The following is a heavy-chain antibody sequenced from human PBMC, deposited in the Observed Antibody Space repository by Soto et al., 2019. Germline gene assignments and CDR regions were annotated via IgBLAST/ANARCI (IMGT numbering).Heavy chain of an antibody. CDR2: IYYSGST. Sequence: SESLSLTCSVSRGSIRNSTFQSATICQPPGKGLEWIGSIYYSGSTYYSPSLKSRVTISVDTSKNQFSLKLSSVTAADTAVYYCARRERAAGTDWWFDPWGQGTLVT. D-gene: IGHD6-13*01. CDR1: RGSIRNSTFQ. CDR3: ARRERAAGTDWWFDP. J-gene: IGHJ5*02. V-gene: IGHV4-39*01.